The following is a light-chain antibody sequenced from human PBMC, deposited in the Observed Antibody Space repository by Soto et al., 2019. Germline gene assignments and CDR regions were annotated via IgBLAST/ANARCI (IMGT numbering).Light chain of an antibody. Sequence: DIQMTQSPSFVSASVGDRVTITCRASQDIGAWLAWYQHKPGTAPKLLIYAASSLESGVPSRFSGSGSGTDFTLTLSSLLPEDFASYYCQQANSFRSFGGGTKIEIK. CDR3: QQANSFRS. CDR1: QDIGAW. CDR2: AAS. V-gene: IGKV1-12*02. J-gene: IGKJ4*01.